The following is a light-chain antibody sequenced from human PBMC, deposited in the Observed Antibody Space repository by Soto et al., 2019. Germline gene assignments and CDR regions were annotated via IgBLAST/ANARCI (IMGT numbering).Light chain of an antibody. CDR3: QQLDNYPRT. CDR1: QGISNY. V-gene: IGKV1-9*01. J-gene: IGKJ1*01. CDR2: TAS. Sequence: DIQLPQSPSFLSASVGDSVPITCRASQGISNYLAWYQQKPGKAPKLLIYTASALQSGVPSRFSGSGSGTEFTLTISSLQPEDFATYYCQQLDNYPRTFGQGTKVDIK.